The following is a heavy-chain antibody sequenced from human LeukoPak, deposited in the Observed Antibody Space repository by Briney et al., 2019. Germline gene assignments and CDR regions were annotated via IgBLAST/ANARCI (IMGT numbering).Heavy chain of an antibody. CDR2: ISGTARSA. V-gene: IGHV3-23*01. Sequence: GGSLRLSCAAFGFTFSDYAMGWVRQAPGKGLEWVSGISGTARSAYYTDSVKGRFTVSRENSKKTLYLQMSSLRAEDTAVYYCVKDVLRLNYGYFDLWGRGTLVTVSS. J-gene: IGHJ2*01. D-gene: IGHD2-21*01. CDR3: VKDVLRLNYGYFDL. CDR1: GFTFSDYA.